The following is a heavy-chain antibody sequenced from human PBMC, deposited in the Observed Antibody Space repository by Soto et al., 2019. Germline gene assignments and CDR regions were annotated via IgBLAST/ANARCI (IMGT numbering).Heavy chain of an antibody. J-gene: IGHJ4*02. CDR2: IGTAGDT. Sequence: VGSLRLSCAASGFTFSSCDMHWVRQATGKGLEWVSAIGTAGDTYYPGSVKGRFTISRENAKNSLYLQMNSLRAGDTAVYYCASYKRSTVTTQGGYWGQGTLVTVSS. V-gene: IGHV3-13*01. CDR1: GFTFSSCD. D-gene: IGHD4-17*01. CDR3: ASYKRSTVTTQGGY.